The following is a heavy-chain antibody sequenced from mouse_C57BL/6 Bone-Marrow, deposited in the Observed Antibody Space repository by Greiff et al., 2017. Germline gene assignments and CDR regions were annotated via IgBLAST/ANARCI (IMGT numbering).Heavy chain of an antibody. J-gene: IGHJ3*01. CDR1: GYTFTSYW. CDR2: IDPSDSYT. D-gene: IGHD2-5*01. CDR3: AREGAYYSNAWFAY. Sequence: QVQLQQPGAELVMPGASVKLSCKASGYTFTSYWMHWVKQRPGQGLEWIGEIDPSDSYTNYNQKFKGKSTLTVDKSSSTAYMQLSSLTSEDSAVYYCAREGAYYSNAWFAYWGQGTLVTVSA. V-gene: IGHV1-69*01.